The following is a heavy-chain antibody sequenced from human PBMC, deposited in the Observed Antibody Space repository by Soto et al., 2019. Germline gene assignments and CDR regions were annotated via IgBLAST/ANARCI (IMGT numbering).Heavy chain of an antibody. CDR3: ARAPRSWQATDILRGFDP. CDR2: IYYSGST. Sequence: QVQLQESGPGLVKPSETLSLTCTVSGGSISSYYWSWIRQPPGKGLEWIGYIYYSGSTNYNPSLKCRVTITVATSNIQSSLKLSSVTAADTAVFYCARAPRSWQATDILRGFDPWGQGTVVTVSS. J-gene: IGHJ5*02. CDR1: GGSISSYY. D-gene: IGHD3-9*01. V-gene: IGHV4-59*01.